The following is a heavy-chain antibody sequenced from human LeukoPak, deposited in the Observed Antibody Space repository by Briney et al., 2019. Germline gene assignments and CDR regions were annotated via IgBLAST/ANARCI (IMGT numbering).Heavy chain of an antibody. CDR1: GFTFSSYS. CDR3: ARDLDSSRPPDY. D-gene: IGHD6-13*01. V-gene: IGHV3-21*01. J-gene: IGHJ4*02. CDR2: ISSSSSYI. Sequence: GGSLRLSCAASGFTFSSYSMNWVRQAPGKGLEWVSSISSSSSYIYYADSVKGRFTISRDNAKNSLCLQMNSLRAEDTAVYYCARDLDSSRPPDYWGQGTLVTVSS.